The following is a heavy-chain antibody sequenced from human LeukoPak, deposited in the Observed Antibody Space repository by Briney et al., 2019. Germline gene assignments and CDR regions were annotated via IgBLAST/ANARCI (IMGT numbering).Heavy chain of an antibody. V-gene: IGHV4-34*01. D-gene: IGHD3-3*01. J-gene: IGHJ4*02. CDR3: ARAGGFWSGYYECYFDY. CDR1: GGSFSGYY. CDR2: INHSGST. Sequence: SETLSLTCAVYGGSFSGYYWSWIRQPPGKGLEWLGEINHSGSTNYNPSLKSRVTISVDTSKNQFSLKLSSVTAADTAVYYCARAGGFWSGYYECYFDYWGQGTLVTVSS.